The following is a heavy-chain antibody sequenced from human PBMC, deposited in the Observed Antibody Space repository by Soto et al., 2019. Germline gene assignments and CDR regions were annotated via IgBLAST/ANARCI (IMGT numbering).Heavy chain of an antibody. CDR2: IYYSGST. Sequence: PSETMSLTSTVGSISTYYWNWIRQPPGKGLEWIGSIYYSGSTYYNPSLKSRVTISVDTSKNQFSLKLSSVTAADTAVYYCATQRLCTGGHCWNWFDPWGQGTLVTVSS. CDR1: SISTYY. D-gene: IGHD2-8*02. V-gene: IGHV4-59*05. J-gene: IGHJ5*02. CDR3: ATQRLCTGGHCWNWFDP.